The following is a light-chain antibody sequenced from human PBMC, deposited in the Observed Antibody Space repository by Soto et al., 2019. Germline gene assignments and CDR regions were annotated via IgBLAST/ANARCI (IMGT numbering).Light chain of an antibody. CDR1: QTISYSSNNKNY. CDR2: WAS. J-gene: IGKJ4*01. Sequence: DIVMTQSPDSLAVSLGERATVNCKSSQTISYSSNNKNYVAWYQQKPGQPPKLLIYWASTRESGVPDRFRGSGSGTDFTLTINTVQAEDVAVYYCQQYYSTPLTFGGGTKVDIK. V-gene: IGKV4-1*01. CDR3: QQYYSTPLT.